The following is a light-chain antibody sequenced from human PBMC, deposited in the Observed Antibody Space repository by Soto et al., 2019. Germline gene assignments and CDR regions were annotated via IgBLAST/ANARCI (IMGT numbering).Light chain of an antibody. CDR2: SDD. Sequence: QPVLTQPPSLSGTPGQRVTISCSGSNSNIGRDSVNWYQHFPGTAPKILIYSDDERPSVVPDRFSCSTSGTSASLAISGLQSEDEAEYYWAAWDDILNGPLFGAGTKVTVL. CDR3: AAWDDILNGPL. J-gene: IGLJ3*02. V-gene: IGLV1-44*01. CDR1: NSNIGRDS.